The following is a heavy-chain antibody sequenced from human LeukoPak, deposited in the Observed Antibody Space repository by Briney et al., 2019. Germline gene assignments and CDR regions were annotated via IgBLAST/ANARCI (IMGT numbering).Heavy chain of an antibody. Sequence: GGSLRLSCAASGFAFSSYAMPWVRQAPGKGLEWVAVISYDGSNKYYADSVKGRFTISRDNSKNTLYLQMTSLRAEDTAVYYCARGGRYFDWSVDYWGQGTLVTVSS. D-gene: IGHD3-9*01. V-gene: IGHV3-30-3*01. J-gene: IGHJ4*02. CDR3: ARGGRYFDWSVDY. CDR2: ISYDGSNK. CDR1: GFAFSSYA.